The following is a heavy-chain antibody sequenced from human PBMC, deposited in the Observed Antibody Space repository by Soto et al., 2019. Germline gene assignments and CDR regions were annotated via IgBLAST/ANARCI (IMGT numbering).Heavy chain of an antibody. D-gene: IGHD4-17*01. CDR1: GGSFSGYY. Sequence: QVQLQQWGAGLLKPSETLSLTCAVYGGSFSGYYWSWIRQPPGKGLEWIGEINHSGSTNYNPSFKSRVTISVDTSKNQFSLKLSSVTAADTAVYYCARGGMTTVTRYYFDYWGQGTLVTVSS. J-gene: IGHJ4*02. CDR2: INHSGST. CDR3: ARGGMTTVTRYYFDY. V-gene: IGHV4-34*01.